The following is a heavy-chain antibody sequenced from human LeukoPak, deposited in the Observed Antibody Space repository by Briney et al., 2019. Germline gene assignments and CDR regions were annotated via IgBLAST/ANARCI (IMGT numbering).Heavy chain of an antibody. D-gene: IGHD3-10*01. CDR2: INHSGST. Sequence: PSETLSLTCAVYGGSFSGYYWSWLRQPPGKGLEWIGEINHSGSTNYNPSLKSRVTISVDTSKNQFSLKLSSVTAADTAVYYCARFRRYVLLWFGEPLDPWGQGTLVTVSS. CDR1: GGSFSGYY. V-gene: IGHV4-34*01. CDR3: ARFRRYVLLWFGEPLDP. J-gene: IGHJ5*02.